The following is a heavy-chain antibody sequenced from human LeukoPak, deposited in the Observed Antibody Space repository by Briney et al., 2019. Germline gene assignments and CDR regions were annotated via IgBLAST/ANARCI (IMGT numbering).Heavy chain of an antibody. CDR3: ARVYGDYVRAGAFDI. CDR1: GGSISSHY. V-gene: IGHV4-59*11. CDR2: IYYSGST. Sequence: PSETLSLTCTVSGGSISSHYWSWVRQPPGKGLEWIGYIYYSGSTNYNPSLKSRVTISVDTSKNQFSLKLSSVTAADTAVYYCARVYGDYVRAGAFDIWGQGTMVTVSS. D-gene: IGHD4-17*01. J-gene: IGHJ3*02.